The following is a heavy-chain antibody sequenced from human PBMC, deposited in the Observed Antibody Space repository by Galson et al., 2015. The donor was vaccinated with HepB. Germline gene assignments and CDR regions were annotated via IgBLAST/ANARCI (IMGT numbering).Heavy chain of an antibody. Sequence: SETLSLTCTVSGGSISSYYWSWIRQPPGKGLEWIGYIYYSGSTNYNPSLKSRVTISVDTSKNQSSLKLSSVTAADTAVYYCARLMPHGGFWSGYSTDYYYYYMDVWGKGTTVTVSS. CDR2: IYYSGST. D-gene: IGHD3-3*01. J-gene: IGHJ6*03. CDR1: GGSISSYY. CDR3: ARLMPHGGFWSGYSTDYYYYYMDV. V-gene: IGHV4-59*08.